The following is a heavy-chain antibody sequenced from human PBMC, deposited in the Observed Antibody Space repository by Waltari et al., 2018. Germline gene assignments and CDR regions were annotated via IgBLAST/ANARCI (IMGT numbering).Heavy chain of an antibody. CDR3: ASSPAAAVAGRIGYFDY. J-gene: IGHJ4*02. D-gene: IGHD6-19*01. Sequence: GKGLEWIGYIYYSGSTNYNLSLKSRGTISVDTSKNQFSLKLSSVTAADTAVYYCASSPAAAVAGRIGYFDYWGQGTLVTVSS. CDR2: IYYSGST. V-gene: IGHV4-59*08.